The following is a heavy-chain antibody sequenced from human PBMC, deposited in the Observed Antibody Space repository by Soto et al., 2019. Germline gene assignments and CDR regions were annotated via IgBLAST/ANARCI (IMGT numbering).Heavy chain of an antibody. CDR2: IGGSGGNR. CDR3: ASVASDYINSVDH. D-gene: IGHD4-4*01. J-gene: IGHJ4*02. CDR1: GFTFNAYA. V-gene: IGHV3-23*01. Sequence: EVQLLESGGGLVQPGGSLRLSCAASGFTFNAYAMTWVRQAPGKGLEWVSAIGGSGGNRYYAASVKGRFTISRDNSKDTLDLQMSRLRVEDTAVYYCASVASDYINSVDHWGQGILVTVSS.